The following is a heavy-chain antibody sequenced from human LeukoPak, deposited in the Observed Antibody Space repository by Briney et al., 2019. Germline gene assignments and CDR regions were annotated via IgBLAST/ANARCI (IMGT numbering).Heavy chain of an antibody. CDR2: INHSGST. J-gene: IGHJ4*02. V-gene: IGHV4-34*01. CDR1: GGSLSGYY. Sequence: SETLSLTCAVYGGSLSGYYWSWIRQPPGKGLEWIGEINHSGSTNYNPSLKSRVTISVDTSKNQFSLKLSSVTAADTAVYYCARGRYYDSSGYFNFASGSQALDYWGQGTLVTVSS. D-gene: IGHD3-22*01. CDR3: ARGRYYDSSGYFNFASGSQALDY.